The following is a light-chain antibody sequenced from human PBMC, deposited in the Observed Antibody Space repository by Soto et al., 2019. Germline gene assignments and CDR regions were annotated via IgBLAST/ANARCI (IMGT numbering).Light chain of an antibody. CDR1: QSVSSY. CDR2: DAS. V-gene: IGKV3-11*01. Sequence: EIVLTQSPATLSLSPGERATLSCRASQSVSSYLAWYQQKPGQAPRLLIYDASNRATGIPARFSGSGSGTDFTLTISSLEPEDFAVYYCQQRETIT. CDR3: QQRETIT. J-gene: IGKJ5*01.